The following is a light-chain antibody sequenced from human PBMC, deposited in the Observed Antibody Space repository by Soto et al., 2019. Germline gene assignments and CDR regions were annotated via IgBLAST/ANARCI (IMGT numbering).Light chain of an antibody. CDR3: QQYSDLPMT. CDR1: QSVSSSY. Sequence: EILLTQSPGTLSLSPGERATLSCRASQSVSSSYLAWYQQKPGQAPRLLIYGASSRATGIPDRFSGSGSGTDFTLPISRLEPEDFAVYFCQQYSDLPMTFGQATLL. J-gene: IGKJ5*01. V-gene: IGKV3-20*01. CDR2: GAS.